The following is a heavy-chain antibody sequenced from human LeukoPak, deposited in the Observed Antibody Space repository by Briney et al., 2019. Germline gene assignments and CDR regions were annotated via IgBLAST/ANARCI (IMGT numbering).Heavy chain of an antibody. CDR3: AKLVVVPAAIVRGDY. CDR1: GFTFSSYG. CDR2: IRYDGSNK. J-gene: IGHJ4*02. Sequence: GGSLRLSCAASGFTFSSYGMHWVRQAPGKGLEWVAFIRYDGSNKYYADSVKGRFTISRDNSKNTLYLQMNSVRAEDTAVYYCAKLVVVPAAIVRGDYWGQGTLVTVSS. D-gene: IGHD2-2*01. V-gene: IGHV3-30*02.